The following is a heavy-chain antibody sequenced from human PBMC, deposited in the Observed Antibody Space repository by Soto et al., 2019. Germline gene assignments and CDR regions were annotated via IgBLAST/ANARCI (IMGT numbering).Heavy chain of an antibody. D-gene: IGHD4-4*01. J-gene: IGHJ4*02. V-gene: IGHV3-73*02. Sequence: EVQLVESGGGLVQPGGSLKLSCEASGFTFSVSAMHWVRQASGKGLEWVGRIRSKANSYATAYAASVKGRFTISRDDSKNTAYLQKTSLKTEDTAVYYCTPTGPTVTQFDYWCQGTLVTVSS. CDR2: IRSKANSYAT. CDR3: TPTGPTVTQFDY. CDR1: GFTFSVSA.